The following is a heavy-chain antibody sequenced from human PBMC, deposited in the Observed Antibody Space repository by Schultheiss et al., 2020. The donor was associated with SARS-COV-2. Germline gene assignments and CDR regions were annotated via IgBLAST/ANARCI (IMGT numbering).Heavy chain of an antibody. J-gene: IGHJ2*01. Sequence: SETLSLTCAVYGGSFSGYYWSWIRQPAGKGLEWIGRIYTSGSTNYNPSLKSRVTMSVDTSKNQFSLKLSSVTAADTAVYYCAKSMIRGDFDLWGRGTLVTVSS. CDR1: GGSFSGYY. CDR3: AKSMIRGDFDL. D-gene: IGHD3-22*01. V-gene: IGHV4-59*10. CDR2: IYTSGST.